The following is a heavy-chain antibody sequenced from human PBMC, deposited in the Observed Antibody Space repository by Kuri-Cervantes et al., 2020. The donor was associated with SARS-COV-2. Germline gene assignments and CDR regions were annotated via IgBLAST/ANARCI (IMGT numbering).Heavy chain of an antibody. D-gene: IGHD2-2*01. Sequence: ASVKVSCKASGYTFTGYYMHWVRQAPGQGLEWMGWINPNSGGTNYTQKFQGRVTMTRDTSISTGYMDLSRLRSDDTAVYYCAKPKPTFIVVPAASYYYMDVWGKGTTVTVSS. CDR1: GYTFTGYY. V-gene: IGHV1-2*02. CDR2: INPNSGGT. J-gene: IGHJ6*03. CDR3: AKPKPTFIVVPAASYYYMDV.